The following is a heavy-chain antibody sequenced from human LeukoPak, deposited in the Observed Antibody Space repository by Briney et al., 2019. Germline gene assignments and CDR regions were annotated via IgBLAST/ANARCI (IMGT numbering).Heavy chain of an antibody. D-gene: IGHD6-6*01. Sequence: QTGGSLRLSCAASGFTFSNYAMSWVRQAPGKGLEWVSAISGSGGSTYYADSVKGRFTISRDNSKNTLYLQMNSLRAEDTAVYYCAKRPVSSSSYYYYYMDVWGKGTTVTVSS. CDR3: AKRPVSSSSYYYYYMDV. CDR1: GFTFSNYA. CDR2: ISGSGGST. J-gene: IGHJ6*03. V-gene: IGHV3-23*01.